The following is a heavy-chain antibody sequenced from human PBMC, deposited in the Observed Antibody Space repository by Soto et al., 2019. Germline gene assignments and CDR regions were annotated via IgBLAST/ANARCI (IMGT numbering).Heavy chain of an antibody. D-gene: IGHD3-22*01. CDR1: GFTFSSYA. V-gene: IGHV3-23*01. Sequence: GGSLRLSCAASGFTFSSYAMSWVRQAPGKGLEWVSAISGSGGSTYYADSVKGRFTISRDNSKNTLYLQMNSLRAEDTAVYYCAKVSADYYDSSGYYWGSYNWFDPWGQGTLVTVSS. CDR3: AKVSADYYDSSGYYWGSYNWFDP. J-gene: IGHJ5*02. CDR2: ISGSGGST.